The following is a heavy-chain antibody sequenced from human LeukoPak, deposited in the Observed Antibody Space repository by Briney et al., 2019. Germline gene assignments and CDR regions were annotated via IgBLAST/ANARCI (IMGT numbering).Heavy chain of an antibody. CDR1: GFTFSNYG. CDR3: ARDRTTILSSFDI. Sequence: PGGSLRLSCAASGFTFSNYGMHWVRQAPGKGLEWAAGTWYDGSTYYTDSVKGRITISRDNSKNTLYLQMNTLGAEDTAVYYCARDRTTILSSFDIWGQGTMVTVSS. V-gene: IGHV3-33*01. CDR2: TWYDGST. D-gene: IGHD3-9*01. J-gene: IGHJ3*02.